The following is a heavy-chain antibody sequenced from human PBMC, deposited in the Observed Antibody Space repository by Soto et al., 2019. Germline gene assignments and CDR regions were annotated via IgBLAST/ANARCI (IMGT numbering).Heavy chain of an antibody. D-gene: IGHD2-2*01. CDR1: GGTFSSYA. CDR2: IIPISGTA. Sequence: QVQLVQSGAEVKKPGSSVKVSCKASGGTFSSYAISWVRQAPGQGLEWMGGIIPISGTANYAQKFQGRVTITADESTSTAYMELSSLGSEDTAVYYCARSQGSSTSLDIYYYYYYGMDGWGQGTTVTVSS. J-gene: IGHJ6*02. V-gene: IGHV1-69*01. CDR3: ARSQGSSTSLDIYYYYYYGMDG.